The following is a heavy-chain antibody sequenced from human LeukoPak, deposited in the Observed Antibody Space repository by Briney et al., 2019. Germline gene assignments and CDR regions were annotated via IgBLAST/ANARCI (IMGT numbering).Heavy chain of an antibody. V-gene: IGHV3-9*01. CDR2: ISWNSGSI. CDR1: GFTFDDYA. Sequence: GGSLRLSCAASGFTFDDYAMHWVRQAPGKGLEWVSGISWNSGSIGYADSVKGRFTISRDNAKNSLYLQMNSLRAEDTAVYYCAELGITMIGGVWGKGTTVSISS. J-gene: IGHJ6*04. CDR3: AELGITMIGGV. D-gene: IGHD3-10*02.